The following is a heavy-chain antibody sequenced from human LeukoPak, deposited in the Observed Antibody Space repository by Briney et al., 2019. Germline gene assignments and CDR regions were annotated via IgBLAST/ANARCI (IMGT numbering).Heavy chain of an antibody. J-gene: IGHJ3*02. CDR3: ARDGDPIVVVDSVGAFDI. CDR2: INHSGST. Sequence: SETLSLTCAVYGGSFSGYYWSWIRQPPGKGLEWIGEINHSGSTNYNPSLKSRVTISVDTSKNQFSLKLSSVTAADTAVYYCARDGDPIVVVDSVGAFDIWGQGTMVTVSS. D-gene: IGHD3-22*01. CDR1: GGSFSGYY. V-gene: IGHV4-34*01.